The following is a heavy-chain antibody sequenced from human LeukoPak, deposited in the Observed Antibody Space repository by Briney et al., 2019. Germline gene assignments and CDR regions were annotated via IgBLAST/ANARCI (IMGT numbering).Heavy chain of an antibody. CDR1: GFTFSSYG. CDR2: ISGSGGST. CDR3: AKDQWWFGELHAFDI. Sequence: GGTLRLSCAASGFTFSSYGMSWVRQAPGKGLEWVSAISGSGGSTYYADSVKGRFTISRDNSKNTLYLQMNRLRAGDTAVYYCAKDQWWFGELHAFDIWGQGTMVTVSS. J-gene: IGHJ3*02. D-gene: IGHD3-10*01. V-gene: IGHV3-23*01.